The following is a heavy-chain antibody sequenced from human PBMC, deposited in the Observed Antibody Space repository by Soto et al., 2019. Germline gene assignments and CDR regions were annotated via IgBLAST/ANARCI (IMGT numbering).Heavy chain of an antibody. J-gene: IGHJ5*02. CDR1: GGSISSYY. CDR2: IYYSGST. CDR3: ARHLYGSGERFDP. Sequence: ETLSLTCTVSGGSISSYYWSWIRQPPGKGLEWIGYIYYSGSTNYNPSLKSRVTISVDTSKNQFSLKLSSVTAADTAVYYCARHLYGSGERFDPWGQGTLVTVSS. V-gene: IGHV4-59*08. D-gene: IGHD3-10*01.